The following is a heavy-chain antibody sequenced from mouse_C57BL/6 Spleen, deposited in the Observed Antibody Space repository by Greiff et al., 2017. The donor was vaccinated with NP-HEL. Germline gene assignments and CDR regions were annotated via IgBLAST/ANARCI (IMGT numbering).Heavy chain of an antibody. CDR2: INYDGSST. D-gene: IGHD1-1*02. J-gene: IGHJ4*01. CDR1: GFPFSDYY. V-gene: IGHV5-16*01. CDR3: ARETGVANYAMDY. Sequence: VMLVGSEGGLVQPGSSMKLSCTASGFPFSDYYMALVRPVPEKGLKWVANINYDGSSTYYLDSLKSRFIISRDNAKNILYLQMSSLKSEDTATYYCARETGVANYAMDYWGQGTSVTVSS.